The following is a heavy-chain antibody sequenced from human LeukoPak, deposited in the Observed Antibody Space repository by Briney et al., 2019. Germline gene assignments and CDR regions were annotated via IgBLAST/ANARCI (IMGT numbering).Heavy chain of an antibody. CDR1: GFTLSTYG. Sequence: GGSLRLSCAASGFTLSTYGMHWVRQAPGKGLEWVAFIRYDGSNKYYADSVKGRFTISRDNSKNTLYLQMNSLRAEDTAVYYCAREARSSYYYDSSGYYLDYWGQGTLVTVSS. V-gene: IGHV3-30*02. CDR3: AREARSSYYYDSSGYYLDY. D-gene: IGHD3-22*01. J-gene: IGHJ4*02. CDR2: IRYDGSNK.